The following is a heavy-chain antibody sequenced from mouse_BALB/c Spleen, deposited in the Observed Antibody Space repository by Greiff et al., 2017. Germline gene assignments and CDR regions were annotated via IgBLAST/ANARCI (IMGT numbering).Heavy chain of an antibody. V-gene: IGHV2-6-2*01. CDR1: GFSFTSYG. CDR3: ARHFYDGYYVNAMDY. CDR2: IWSNGST. J-gene: IGHJ4*01. D-gene: IGHD2-3*01. Sequence: QVHVKQSGPDLVAPSQSLSITCTVSGFSFTSYGVHWVRQPPGKGLEWLVVIWSNGSTTYNSALKSRLSISKDNSKSHVFLKMNSLQTDDTAMYYCARHFYDGYYVNAMDYWGQGTSVTVSS.